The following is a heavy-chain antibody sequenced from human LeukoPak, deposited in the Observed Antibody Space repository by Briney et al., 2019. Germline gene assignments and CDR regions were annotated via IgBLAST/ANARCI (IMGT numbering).Heavy chain of an antibody. CDR3: ARGSDGYRFDP. CDR1: DGSMTNYH. J-gene: IGHJ5*02. D-gene: IGHD5-18*01. Sequence: SETLSLTCTVSDGSMTNYHWTWIRQSPGKAPEYIGYIYNIETTNYNPSLKSRVTVSVDMSKKQFSLRLNSVTAADTAVYYCARGSDGYRFDPWGKGILVTVSS. CDR2: IYNIETT. V-gene: IGHV4-59*01.